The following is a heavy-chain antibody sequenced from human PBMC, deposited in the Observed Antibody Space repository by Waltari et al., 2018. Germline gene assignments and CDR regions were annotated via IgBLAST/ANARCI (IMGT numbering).Heavy chain of an antibody. V-gene: IGHV1-8*01. Sequence: QVQLVQSGAEVKKPGASVKVSCKASGYTFTSYDINWVRQATGQGLEWMGWMNPNNGNTGYAQKFQGRVTMTRNTSISTAYMELSSLRSEDTAVYYCARGPSSTHTYYYDRSPEDFWGQGTLVTVSS. D-gene: IGHD3-22*01. J-gene: IGHJ4*02. CDR3: ARGPSSTHTYYYDRSPEDF. CDR1: GYTFTSYD. CDR2: MNPNNGNT.